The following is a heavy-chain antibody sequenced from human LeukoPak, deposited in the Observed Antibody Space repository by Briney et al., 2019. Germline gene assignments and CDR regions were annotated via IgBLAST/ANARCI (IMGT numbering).Heavy chain of an antibody. J-gene: IGHJ6*03. D-gene: IGHD1-7*01. Sequence: GGSLRLSCAASGFTFSNAWMSWVRQAPGKGLEWVSAISGSGGSTYYADSVKGRFTISRDNSKNTLFLQMNSLRAEDTAVYYCAKRRGLELLYYYYMDVWGKGTTVTVSS. CDR1: GFTFSNAW. V-gene: IGHV3-23*01. CDR2: ISGSGGST. CDR3: AKRRGLELLYYYYMDV.